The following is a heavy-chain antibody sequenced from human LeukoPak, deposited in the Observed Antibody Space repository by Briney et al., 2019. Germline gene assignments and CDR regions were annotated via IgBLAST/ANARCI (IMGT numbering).Heavy chain of an antibody. CDR1: GGSISSGSYY. J-gene: IGHJ5*02. V-gene: IGHV4-61*02. CDR2: IYSSGST. CDR3: VTRVTIAAAGTRTWFDP. Sequence: SETLSLTCTVSGGSISSGSYYWSWIRQPAGKGLEWIGRIYSSGSTNYNPSLKSRVTISLDTSKNQFSLKLSSVTAADTAVYYCVTRVTIAAAGTRTWFDPWGQGTLVTVSS. D-gene: IGHD6-13*01.